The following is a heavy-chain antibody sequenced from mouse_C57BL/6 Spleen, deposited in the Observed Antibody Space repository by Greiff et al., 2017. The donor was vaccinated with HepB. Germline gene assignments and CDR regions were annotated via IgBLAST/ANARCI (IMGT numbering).Heavy chain of an antibody. CDR2: ISGGGGNT. D-gene: IGHD4-1*01. CDR1: GFTFSSYT. V-gene: IGHV5-9*01. CDR3: ARQGKTGPFDY. Sequence: DVHLVESGGGLVKPGGSLKLSCAASGFTFSSYTMSWVRQTPEKRLEWVATISGGGGNTYYPDSVKGRFTISRDNAKNTLYLQMSSLRSEDTALYYCARQGKTGPFDYWGQGTTLTVSS. J-gene: IGHJ2*01.